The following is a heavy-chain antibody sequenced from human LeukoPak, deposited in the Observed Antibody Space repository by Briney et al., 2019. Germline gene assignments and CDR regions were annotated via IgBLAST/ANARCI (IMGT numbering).Heavy chain of an antibody. D-gene: IGHD3-22*01. J-gene: IGHJ4*02. V-gene: IGHV3-7*01. CDR2: IKTDGSAK. Sequence: GGTLRLSCAASGFRFSDYWMTWVRQAPGKGLECVANIKTDGSAKYYPDSVKGRFTFSRANAKNSLYLQMNNMTVEHTAIYYCTKDLNHDSSGWGQGTLVTVSS. CDR1: GFRFSDYW. CDR3: TKDLNHDSSG.